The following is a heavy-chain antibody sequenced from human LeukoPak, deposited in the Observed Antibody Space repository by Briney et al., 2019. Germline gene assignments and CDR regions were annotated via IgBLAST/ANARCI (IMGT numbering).Heavy chain of an antibody. CDR2: INPNSGGT. J-gene: IGHJ5*02. CDR1: GYTFTGYY. CDR3: ARGASGVYTVTTSWFDP. D-gene: IGHD4-17*01. V-gene: IGHV1-2*02. Sequence: ASVKVSRKASGYTFTGYYMHWVRQAPGQGLEWMGWINPNSGGTNYAQKFQGRVTMTRDTFISTAYMELSRLRSDDTAVYYCARGASGVYTVTTSWFDPWGQGTLVTVSS.